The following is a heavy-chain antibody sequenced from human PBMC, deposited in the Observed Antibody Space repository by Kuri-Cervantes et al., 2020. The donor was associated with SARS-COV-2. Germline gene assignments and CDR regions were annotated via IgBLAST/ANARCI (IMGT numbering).Heavy chain of an antibody. Sequence: GESLKISCAASGFTFSSYGMHWVRQAPGKGLEWVAFIRYDGSNKYYADSVKGRFTISRDNSKNTLYPQMNSLRAEDTAVYYCAKGVAAADHWGQGTLVTVSS. D-gene: IGHD6-13*01. J-gene: IGHJ4*02. CDR3: AKGVAAADH. CDR2: IRYDGSNK. CDR1: GFTFSSYG. V-gene: IGHV3-30*02.